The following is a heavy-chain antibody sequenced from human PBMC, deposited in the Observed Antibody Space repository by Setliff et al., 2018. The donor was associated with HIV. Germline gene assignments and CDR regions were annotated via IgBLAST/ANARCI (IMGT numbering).Heavy chain of an antibody. Sequence: GGSLRLSCAASGFTFSNYAMSWVRQAPGEGLEWVSAILSTGERTFYADSVKGRFTISRDNSKNTVYLQMNSLRAEDTAEYYCAKELAASGLGYFDPWGQGILVTVSS. J-gene: IGHJ5*02. V-gene: IGHV3-23*01. CDR1: GFTFSNYA. D-gene: IGHD3-22*01. CDR2: ILSTGERT. CDR3: AKELAASGLGYFDP.